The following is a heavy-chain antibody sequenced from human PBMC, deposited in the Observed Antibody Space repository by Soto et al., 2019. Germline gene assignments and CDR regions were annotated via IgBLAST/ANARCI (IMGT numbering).Heavy chain of an antibody. D-gene: IGHD3-22*01. J-gene: IGHJ3*02. CDR2: IKQDGSEK. V-gene: IGHV3-7*01. CDR1: GFNFHSYF. CDR3: ARVLTMIVVVIDAFDI. Sequence: GGSLILSSPSSGFNFHSYFMHSARPAPGKGLEWVANIKQDGSEKYYVDSVKGRFTISRDNAKNSLYLQMNSLRAEDTAVYYCARVLTMIVVVIDAFDIWGQGTMVNVSS.